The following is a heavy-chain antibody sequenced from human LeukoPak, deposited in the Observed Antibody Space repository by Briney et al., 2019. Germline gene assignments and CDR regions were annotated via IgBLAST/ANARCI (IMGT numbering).Heavy chain of an antibody. CDR3: ARPYGDFYNWFDT. CDR2: INPTSGDT. D-gene: IGHD4-17*01. Sequence: ASVMVSCKASGYSFSAYYIHWVRQAPGQGLEWMGWINPTSGDTNYAQKFQDRVTLTRDTSISTAYMELTNLRSDDTVVHFCARPYGDFYNWFDTWGQGTLVTVSS. V-gene: IGHV1-2*01. J-gene: IGHJ5*02. CDR1: GYSFSAYY.